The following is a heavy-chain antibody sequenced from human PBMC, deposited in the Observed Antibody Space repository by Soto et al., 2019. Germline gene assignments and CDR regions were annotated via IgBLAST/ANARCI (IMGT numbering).Heavy chain of an antibody. CDR3: ARFWRGPAAIYYYDGMDV. Sequence: QVQLQESGPGLVKPSQTLSLTCTVSGGSISSGGYYWSWIRQHPGKGLEWIGYIYYSGSTYYNPSLKSRVTISVDTSNNQFSLKLSSVTAADTSVYYCARFWRGPAAIYYYDGMDVWGQGTTVTVSS. CDR1: GGSISSGGYY. D-gene: IGHD2-2*01. J-gene: IGHJ6*02. CDR2: IYYSGST. V-gene: IGHV4-31*03.